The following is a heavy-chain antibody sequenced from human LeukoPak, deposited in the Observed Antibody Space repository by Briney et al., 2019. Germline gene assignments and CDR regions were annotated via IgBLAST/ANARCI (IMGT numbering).Heavy chain of an antibody. CDR2: IKPDGSEK. J-gene: IGHJ4*02. CDR3: ARLRRYNIVVITYFDY. CDR1: GFTFSSYW. D-gene: IGHD3-22*01. Sequence: GGSLRLSCAASGFTFSSYWMSWVRQAPGKGLEWVANIKPDGSEKYYVGSVKGRFTISRDNAENSLYLQMNSLRAEDTAVYYCARLRRYNIVVITYFDYWGQGTLVTVSS. V-gene: IGHV3-7*01.